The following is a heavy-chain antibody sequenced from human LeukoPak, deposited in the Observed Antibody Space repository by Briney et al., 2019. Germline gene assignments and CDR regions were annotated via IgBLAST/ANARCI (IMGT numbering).Heavy chain of an antibody. CDR3: ARGQGTVTTH. V-gene: IGHV4-34*01. CDR1: GGSFSGYY. J-gene: IGHJ4*02. Sequence: TSQTLSLTCAVSGGSFSGYYWTWIRQPPGKGLEWIGEINHSGSASYNPSLMSRVTISLDTSKNHFSLNLSSVTAADTAVYYCARGQGTVTTHWGQGTLVTVSS. CDR2: INHSGSA. D-gene: IGHD4-11*01.